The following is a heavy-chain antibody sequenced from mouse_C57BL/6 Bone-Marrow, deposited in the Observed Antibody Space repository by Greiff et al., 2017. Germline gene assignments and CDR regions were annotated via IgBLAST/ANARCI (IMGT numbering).Heavy chain of an antibody. J-gene: IGHJ1*03. Sequence: EVKLMESGEGLVKPGGSLKLSCAASGFTFSSYAMSWVRQTPEKRLEWVAYISSGGDYIYYADTVKGRFTISGDNARNTLYLQMSSLKSEDTAMYYCTRKTVPWYFDVWGTGTTVTVSS. D-gene: IGHD1-1*01. CDR3: TRKTVPWYFDV. CDR1: GFTFSSYA. CDR2: ISSGGDYI. V-gene: IGHV5-9-1*02.